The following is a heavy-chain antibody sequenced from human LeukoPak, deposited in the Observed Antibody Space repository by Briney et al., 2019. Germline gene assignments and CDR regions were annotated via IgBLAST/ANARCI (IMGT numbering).Heavy chain of an antibody. Sequence: GGSLRLSCAASGFMFTSYSMNWVRQAPGKGLEWVSYIRSSGAMIYYADSVKGRFTISRDNAKKSVYLQMNSLRDEDTAVYYCVRDPDALDYWGQGTQVTVSS. J-gene: IGHJ4*02. CDR2: IRSSGAMI. CDR1: GFMFTSYS. V-gene: IGHV3-48*02. CDR3: VRDPDALDY.